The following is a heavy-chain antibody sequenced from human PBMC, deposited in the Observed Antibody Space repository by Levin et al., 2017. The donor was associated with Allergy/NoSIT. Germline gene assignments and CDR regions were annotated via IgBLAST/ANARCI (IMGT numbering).Heavy chain of an antibody. V-gene: IGHV4-39*01. D-gene: IGHD5-18*01. CDR1: GGSISSSRYY. CDR3: ARIPYRTFDY. J-gene: IGHJ4*02. Sequence: SETLSLTCTVSGGSISSSRYYWGWIRQPPGKGREWIGSIFSNGSPYYSPSLKGRVTISVDTSKNQFSLKLSSVTAADAAVYYCARIPYRTFDYWGQGTLVTVSS. CDR2: IFSNGSP.